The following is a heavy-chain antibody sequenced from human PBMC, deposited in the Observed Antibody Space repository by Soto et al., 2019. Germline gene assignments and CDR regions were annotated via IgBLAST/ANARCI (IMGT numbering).Heavy chain of an antibody. Sequence: SETLSLTCTVSGGSINSNRYNWGWIRQPPGKGLESIGTIYYSGTTYYNPSLKSRVTISVDTSKNQFSLKLTSVTAADAAVYYCAGGTDYRWVLWGQGTTVTVSS. V-gene: IGHV4-39*01. CDR3: AGGTDYRWVL. CDR2: IYYSGTT. D-gene: IGHD4-4*01. CDR1: GGSINSNRYN. J-gene: IGHJ6*02.